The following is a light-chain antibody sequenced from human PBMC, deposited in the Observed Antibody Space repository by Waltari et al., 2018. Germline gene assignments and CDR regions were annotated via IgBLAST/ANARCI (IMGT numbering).Light chain of an antibody. V-gene: IGLV3-10*01. CDR2: EDN. Sequence: SSELTQPPSVSVSPGQTARITCPGDTLPKQYVYWYQQNSGRAPVLVIYEDNKRPSGMSERFSGSSSGTMAALTISGAQVEDEGDYYCYSTLGSDNHGAVFGGGTTLTVL. CDR3: YSTLGSDNHGAV. CDR1: TLPKQY. J-gene: IGLJ3*02.